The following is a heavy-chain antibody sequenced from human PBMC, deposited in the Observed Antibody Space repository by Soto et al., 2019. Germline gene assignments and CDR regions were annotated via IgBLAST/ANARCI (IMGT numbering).Heavy chain of an antibody. CDR2: ISWNSGSI. V-gene: IGHV3-9*01. CDR3: AKGVLLWFGESQSWYFDL. J-gene: IGHJ2*01. D-gene: IGHD3-10*01. Sequence: EVQLVESGGGLVQPGRSLRLSCAASGFTFDDYAMHWVRQAPGKGLEWVSGISWNSGSIGYAASVKGRFTISRDNAKNSLYLQMNSLRAEYTALYYCAKGVLLWFGESQSWYFDLWGRGTLVTVSS. CDR1: GFTFDDYA.